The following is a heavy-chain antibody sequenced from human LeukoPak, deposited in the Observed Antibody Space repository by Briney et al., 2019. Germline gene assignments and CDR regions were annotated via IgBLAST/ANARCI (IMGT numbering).Heavy chain of an antibody. CDR3: ARENSGSYSNDY. D-gene: IGHD1-26*01. V-gene: IGHV3-30*04. CDR2: ISYDGSNK. CDR1: GFTFSSYA. J-gene: IGHJ4*02. Sequence: PGRSLRLSCAASGFTFSSYAVHWVRQAPGKGLEWVAVISYDGSNKYYADSVKGRFTISRDNSKNTLYLQMNSLRAEDTAVYYCARENSGSYSNDYWGQGTLVTVSS.